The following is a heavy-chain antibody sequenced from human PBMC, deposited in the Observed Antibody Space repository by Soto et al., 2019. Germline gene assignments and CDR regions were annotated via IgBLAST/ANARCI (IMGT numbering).Heavy chain of an antibody. D-gene: IGHD4-17*01. Sequence: PGGSLRLSCAASGFTFSSYSMNWVRQAPGKGLEWVSSISSSSYIYYTDSVKGRFTISRDNAKNSLYLQMNSLRAEDTAVYYCARSLYGGPYGMDVWGQGTTVTVSS. CDR1: GFTFSSYS. CDR2: ISSSSYI. J-gene: IGHJ6*02. CDR3: ARSLYGGPYGMDV. V-gene: IGHV3-21*01.